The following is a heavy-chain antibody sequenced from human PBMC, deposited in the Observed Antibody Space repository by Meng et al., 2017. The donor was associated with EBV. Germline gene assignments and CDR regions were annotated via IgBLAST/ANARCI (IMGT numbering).Heavy chain of an antibody. D-gene: IGHD3-10*01. CDR1: GGPFRYYA. V-gene: IGHV1-69*01. CDR2: FLPRLGAT. Sequence: QVPLVQSAAEVKKPGSSVKVSCKTSGGPFRYYAISWVRQAPGQGLEWLGGFLPRLGATNYAQKFHGRVKITADESTSTHYMDLSSLRSEDTAIYYCASESGRGYTPDYWGQGTLVTVPQ. CDR3: ASESGRGYTPDY. J-gene: IGHJ4*02.